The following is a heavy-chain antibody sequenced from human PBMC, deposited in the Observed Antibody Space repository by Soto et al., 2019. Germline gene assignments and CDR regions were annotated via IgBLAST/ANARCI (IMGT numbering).Heavy chain of an antibody. CDR1: GGSISSSSYY. V-gene: IGHV4-39*01. J-gene: IGHJ6*03. D-gene: IGHD6-13*01. CDR3: ARTDSSSWDYYYMDV. Sequence: SETLSLTCTVSGGSISSSSYYWGWIRQPPGKGLEWIGSIYYSGSTYYNQSLKSRVTISVDTSKNQFSLKLSSVTAADTAVYYCARTDSSSWDYYYMDVWGKGTTVTVSS. CDR2: IYYSGST.